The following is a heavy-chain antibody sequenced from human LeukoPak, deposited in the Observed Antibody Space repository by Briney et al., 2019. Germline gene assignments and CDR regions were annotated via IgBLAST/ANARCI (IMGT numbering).Heavy chain of an antibody. D-gene: IGHD3-10*01. Sequence: GGSLRLSCAASEFTFSLYEMTWVRQAPGKGLEWVSYITRSGSTTYYADSVKGRFTISRDNAKNTLYLQMNSLRAEDTAVYYCARDITLTRGGRSDYWGHGTLVTVSA. V-gene: IGHV3-48*03. CDR2: ITRSGSTT. CDR3: ARDITLTRGGRSDY. J-gene: IGHJ4*01. CDR1: EFTFSLYE.